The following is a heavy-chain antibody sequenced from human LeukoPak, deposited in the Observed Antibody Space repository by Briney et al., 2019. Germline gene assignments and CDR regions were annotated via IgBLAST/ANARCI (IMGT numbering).Heavy chain of an antibody. D-gene: IGHD4-17*01. V-gene: IGHV4-59*01. J-gene: IGHJ5*02. CDR2: IYHSGST. CDR1: GGSISSDY. Sequence: SETLSLTCTVSGGSISSDYWSWIRQPPGKGLEWIGYIYHSGSTNYNPSLKSRVTISAHTSKNQFSLKLSSVTAADTAVYYCARDKGDYGDYYWFDPWSQGTLVTVSS. CDR3: ARDKGDYGDYYWFDP.